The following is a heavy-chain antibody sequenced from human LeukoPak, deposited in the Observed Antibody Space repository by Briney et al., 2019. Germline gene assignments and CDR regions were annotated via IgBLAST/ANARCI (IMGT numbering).Heavy chain of an antibody. Sequence: GGSLRLSCVASEFSFSNYWMHWVRQAPGKGLVWVSWITGDGSSTRYADSVKGRFTISRDNAKNSLYLQMNSLRAEDTAVYYCARDLGGYCSGGSCSNFDYWGQGTLVTVSS. D-gene: IGHD2-15*01. CDR1: EFSFSNYW. V-gene: IGHV3-74*01. J-gene: IGHJ4*02. CDR2: ITGDGSST. CDR3: ARDLGGYCSGGSCSNFDY.